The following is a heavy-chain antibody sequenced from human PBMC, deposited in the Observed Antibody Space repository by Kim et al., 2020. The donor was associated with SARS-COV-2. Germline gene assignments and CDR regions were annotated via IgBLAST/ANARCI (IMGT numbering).Heavy chain of an antibody. CDR3: TTEYYYDSSGPPYYYYGMDV. Sequence: GGSLRLSCAASGFTFSNAWMSWVRQAPGKGLEWVGRIKSKTDGGTTDYAAPVKGRFTISRDDSKNTLYLQMNSLKTEDTAVYYCTTEYYYDSSGPPYYYYGMDVWGQGTTVPVSS. D-gene: IGHD3-22*01. CDR2: IKSKTDGGTT. J-gene: IGHJ6*02. CDR1: GFTFSNAW. V-gene: IGHV3-15*01.